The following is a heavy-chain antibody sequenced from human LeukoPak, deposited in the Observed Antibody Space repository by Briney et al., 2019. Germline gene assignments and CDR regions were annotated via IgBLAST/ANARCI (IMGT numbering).Heavy chain of an antibody. CDR1: GFTFSACE. CDR2: ISRSGSTR. D-gene: IGHD3-10*01. CDR3: ARVATMVRVPLDALDI. Sequence: GGSLRLSCAISGFTFSACELTWVRQAPGKGLEWVSYISRSGSTRYYADSVKGRFTISRDNAKNSLYLQMNSLRAEDTAVYYCARVATMVRVPLDALDIWGQGTMVSVPS. V-gene: IGHV3-48*03. J-gene: IGHJ3*02.